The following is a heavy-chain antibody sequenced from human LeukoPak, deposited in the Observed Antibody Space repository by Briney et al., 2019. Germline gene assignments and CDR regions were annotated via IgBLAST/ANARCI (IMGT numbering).Heavy chain of an antibody. CDR1: GGSISSSSYY. J-gene: IGHJ4*02. CDR3: ASTEYYDSSGYYYFDY. Sequence: SETLSLTCTVSGGSISSSSYYWGWIRQPPGKGLEWIGSIYYSGSTYYNPSLKSRVTISVDTSKNQFSLKLSSVTAADTAVYYCASTEYYDSSGYYYFDYWGREPWSPSPQ. CDR2: IYYSGST. V-gene: IGHV4-39*01. D-gene: IGHD3-22*01.